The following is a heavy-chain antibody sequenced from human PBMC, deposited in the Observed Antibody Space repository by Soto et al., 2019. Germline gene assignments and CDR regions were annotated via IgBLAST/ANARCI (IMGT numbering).Heavy chain of an antibody. CDR1: GYTLTELS. D-gene: IGHD2-15*01. J-gene: IGHJ4*02. CDR3: ARDICSGGSCYDLDY. Sequence: ASVKVSCKVSGYTLTELSMHWVRQAPGKGLEWMGGFDPEDGETIYAQKFQGRVTITRDTSASTAYMELSSLRSEDTAVYYCARDICSGGSCYDLDYWGQGTLVTVSS. V-gene: IGHV1-24*01. CDR2: FDPEDGET.